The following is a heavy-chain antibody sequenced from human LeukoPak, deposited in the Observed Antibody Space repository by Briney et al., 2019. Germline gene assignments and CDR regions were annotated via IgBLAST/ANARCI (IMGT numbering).Heavy chain of an antibody. D-gene: IGHD2-2*01. CDR2: ISSSSSYI. Sequence: GGSLRLFCAASGFTFSSYAMHWVRQAPGKGLEWVSSISSSSSYIYYADSVKGRFTISRDNAKNSLYLQMNSLRAEDTAVYYCAREWAAAAIDYWGQGTLVTVSS. J-gene: IGHJ4*02. CDR1: GFTFSSYA. CDR3: AREWAAAAIDY. V-gene: IGHV3-21*01.